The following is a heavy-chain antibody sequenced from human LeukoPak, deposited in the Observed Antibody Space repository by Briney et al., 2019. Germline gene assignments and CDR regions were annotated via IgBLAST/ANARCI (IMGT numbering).Heavy chain of an antibody. CDR3: ARDHDSXFSWVY. CDR1: GLTYRIYW. Sequence: PGGSLRLPCSASGLTYRIYWMSWARKAPGKGREWVANINADGSVKYYVGSVKGRFTFSRENAKNSLYLQMNSLRVEDTAVYYCARDHDSXFSWVYWGQGALVTVSS. CDR2: INADGSVK. D-gene: IGHD1-1*01. J-gene: IGHJ4*02. V-gene: IGHV3-7*01.